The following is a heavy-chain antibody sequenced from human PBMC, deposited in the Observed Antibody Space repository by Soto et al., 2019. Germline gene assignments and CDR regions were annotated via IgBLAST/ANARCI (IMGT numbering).Heavy chain of an antibody. CDR2: IIPIFGTA. J-gene: IGHJ6*02. Sequence: SVKVSGKASGGTFSSYSISWVRQAPGQGLEWMGGIIPIFGTANYAQKFQGRVTITADKSTSTAYMELGSLRSEDTAVYYCARVRGEDYYYGMDVWGQGTTVTVSS. CDR3: ARVRGEDYYYGMDV. D-gene: IGHD3-10*01. CDR1: GGTFSSYS. V-gene: IGHV1-69*06.